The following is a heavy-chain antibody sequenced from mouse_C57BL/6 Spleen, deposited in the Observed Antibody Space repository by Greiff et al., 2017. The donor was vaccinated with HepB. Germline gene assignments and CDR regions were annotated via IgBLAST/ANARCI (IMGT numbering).Heavy chain of an antibody. J-gene: IGHJ1*03. CDR1: GYSITSGYY. Sequence: EVQLQESGPGLVKPSQSLSLTCSVTGYSITSGYYWNWIRQFPGNKLEWMGYISYDGSNNYNPSLKNRISITRDTSKNQFFLKLNSVTTEDTATYYCARDGTYDYHWYFDVWGTGTTVTVSS. CDR2: ISYDGSN. D-gene: IGHD2-4*01. CDR3: ARDGTYDYHWYFDV. V-gene: IGHV3-6*01.